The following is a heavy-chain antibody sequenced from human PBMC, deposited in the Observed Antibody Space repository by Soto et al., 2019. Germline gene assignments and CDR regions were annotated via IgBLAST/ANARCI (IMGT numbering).Heavy chain of an antibody. Sequence: GGSLRLSCAASGFTFSSYGMHWVRQAPGKGLEWVAVISYDGGNKYYADSVKGRFTISRDNSKTTLYLQMNSLRAEDTAVYYCARFRPAGTWESFYYDMNVWGQGTTVTSP. D-gene: IGHD6-13*01. CDR2: ISYDGGNK. V-gene: IGHV3-30*03. J-gene: IGHJ6*02. CDR1: GFTFSSYG. CDR3: ARFRPAGTWESFYYDMNV.